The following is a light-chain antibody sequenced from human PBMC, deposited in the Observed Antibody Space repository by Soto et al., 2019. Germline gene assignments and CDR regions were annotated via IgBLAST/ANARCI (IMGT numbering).Light chain of an antibody. Sequence: QSVLTQSPSASASLGASVKLTCTLSSGHSSYAIAWHQQQPEKGPRYLMKLNGGGSHSKGDGIPDRFSGSSSGAERYLTISSLQSEDEADYYCQTWGSGIHYVFGTGTKVTVL. CDR3: QTWGSGIHYV. V-gene: IGLV4-69*01. CDR1: SGHSSYA. CDR2: LNGGGSH. J-gene: IGLJ1*01.